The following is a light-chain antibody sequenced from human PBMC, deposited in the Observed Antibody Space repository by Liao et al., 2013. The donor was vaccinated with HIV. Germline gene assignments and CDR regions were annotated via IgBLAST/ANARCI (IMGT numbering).Light chain of an antibody. CDR1: NIGGKS. Sequence: SYELTQPPSVSVAPGKTARITCGGNNIGGKSVHWYQQKPGQAPVLVIYKDTERPSGIPERFSGSSSGTTVTLTISGVQAEDEADYYCQASDSGTVIFGGGTKLTVL. J-gene: IGLJ2*01. V-gene: IGLV3-21*01. CDR2: KDT. CDR3: QASDSGTVI.